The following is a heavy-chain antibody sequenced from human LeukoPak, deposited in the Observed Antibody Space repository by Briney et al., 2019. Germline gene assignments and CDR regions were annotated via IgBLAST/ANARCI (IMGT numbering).Heavy chain of an antibody. V-gene: IGHV3-30-3*01. CDR3: ARGGARLVLYRGFDP. Sequence: GGSMRLSCAASGFTFSSYAMHWVRQAPGKVLEWVAVISYDGSNKYYADSVKGRFTISRDNSKNTLYLQMNSLRAEDTAVYYCARGGARLVLYRGFDPWGQGTLVTVSS. CDR1: GFTFSSYA. D-gene: IGHD3-9*01. CDR2: ISYDGSNK. J-gene: IGHJ5*02.